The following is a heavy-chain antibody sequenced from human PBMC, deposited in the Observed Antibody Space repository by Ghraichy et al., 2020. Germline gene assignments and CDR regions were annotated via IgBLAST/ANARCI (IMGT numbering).Heavy chain of an antibody. CDR1: GGTFSSYA. V-gene: IGHV1-69*13. CDR2: IIPIFGTA. D-gene: IGHD3-16*02. Sequence: SVKVSCKASGGTFSSYAISWVRQAPGQGLEWMGGIIPIFGTANYAQKFQGRVTITADEYTSTAYMELSSLRCEDTAVYYCAGETFGGVIAYYYYYGMDVWGQGTTVTVSS. CDR3: AGETFGGVIAYYYYYGMDV. J-gene: IGHJ6*02.